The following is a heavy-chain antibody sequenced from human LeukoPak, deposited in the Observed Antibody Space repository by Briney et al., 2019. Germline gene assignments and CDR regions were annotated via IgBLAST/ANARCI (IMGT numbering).Heavy chain of an antibody. Sequence: SETVSLTCAVYGGSFSGYYWSWIRQPPGKGLEWIGEINHSGSTNYNPSLKSRVTISVDTSKNQFSLKLSSVTAADTAVYYCARVNAAAARTRTTKYYGMDVRGKGTTVTVSS. V-gene: IGHV4-34*01. D-gene: IGHD6-13*01. CDR3: ARVNAAAARTRTTKYYGMDV. CDR2: INHSGST. J-gene: IGHJ6*04. CDR1: GGSFSGYY.